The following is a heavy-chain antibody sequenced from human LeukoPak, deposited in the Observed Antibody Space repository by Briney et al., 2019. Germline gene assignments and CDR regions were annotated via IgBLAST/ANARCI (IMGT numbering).Heavy chain of an antibody. CDR3: ARHRNFGANFAIDY. CDR2: VTNTGNTT. D-gene: IGHD4/OR15-4a*01. Sequence: GGSLRLSCAASGFTFSDFAMSWVRQAPGKGLEWVSGVTNTGNTTYYADSVKGRFTISKDNSKSTLHLQLNSLRAEDTAIYFCARHRNFGANFAIDYWGQETLVTVSS. V-gene: IGHV3-23*01. J-gene: IGHJ4*02. CDR1: GFTFSDFA.